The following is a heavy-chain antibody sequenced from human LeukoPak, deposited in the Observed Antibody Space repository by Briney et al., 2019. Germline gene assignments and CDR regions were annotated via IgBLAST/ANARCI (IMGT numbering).Heavy chain of an antibody. J-gene: IGHJ2*01. Sequence: PSGTLSLTCAVYGGSFSGYYWSWIRQPPGKGLEWIGEINHSGSTNYNPSLKSRVTISVDTSKNQFSLKLSSVTAADTAVYYCARPYSSSRWEWYFDLWGRGTLVTVSS. CDR2: INHSGST. CDR1: GGSFSGYY. CDR3: ARPYSSSRWEWYFDL. V-gene: IGHV4-34*01. D-gene: IGHD6-13*01.